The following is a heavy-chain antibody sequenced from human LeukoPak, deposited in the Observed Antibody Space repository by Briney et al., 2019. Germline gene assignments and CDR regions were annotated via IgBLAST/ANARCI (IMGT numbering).Heavy chain of an antibody. Sequence: GGSLRLSCGASGFNLETYNMHWIRQAPGKGLEWVSSIDGRRGKIYYADAVQGRFTISRDNAKDSLFLQMNSLRAEDTAIYFCARETYYSGSGSGGWLDPWGQGSLVTVSS. CDR2: IDGRRGKI. CDR1: GFNLETYN. V-gene: IGHV3-21*01. J-gene: IGHJ5*02. D-gene: IGHD3-10*01. CDR3: ARETYYSGSGSGGWLDP.